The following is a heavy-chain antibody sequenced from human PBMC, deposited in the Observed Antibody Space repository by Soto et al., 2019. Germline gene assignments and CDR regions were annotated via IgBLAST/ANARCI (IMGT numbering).Heavy chain of an antibody. J-gene: IGHJ4*02. CDR1: GFTFSNYG. D-gene: IGHD2-2*01. CDR3: ARSQGGRYCTSTSCYLFDY. Sequence: QVQLVESGGGVVQPGRSLRLSCAVSGFTFSNYGMHWVRQAPGKGLEWVAVIWYDGGNKYYADSVEGRFTISRDNSKNTLYLQMNSLRAEDTAVYYCARSQGGRYCTSTSCYLFDYWGQGTLVTVSS. CDR2: IWYDGGNK. V-gene: IGHV3-33*01.